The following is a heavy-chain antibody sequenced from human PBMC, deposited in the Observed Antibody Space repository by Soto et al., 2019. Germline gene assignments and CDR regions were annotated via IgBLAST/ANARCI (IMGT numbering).Heavy chain of an antibody. J-gene: IGHJ3*02. D-gene: IGHD2-21*02. Sequence: QVPLPELGTGLVKPSETLSLTCTVSGGSISSYYWSWIRQPPGKGLEWIGYIYDIGSTNNNPSLKRLVTKTEHTSKIQFSLKLSSVTAADTAVYYCAGDTAYCGGDCYPSGAFDIWGQGTKATVSS. CDR1: GGSISSYY. CDR3: AGDTAYCGGDCYPSGAFDI. V-gene: IGHV4-59*01. CDR2: IYDIGST.